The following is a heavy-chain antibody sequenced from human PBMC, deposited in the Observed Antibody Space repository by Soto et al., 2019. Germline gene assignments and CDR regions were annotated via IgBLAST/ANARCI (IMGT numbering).Heavy chain of an antibody. D-gene: IGHD1-26*01. V-gene: IGHV1-3*01. Sequence: GASVKVSCKASGYTFTYCAIHWVRQAPGQRLEWMGWINGGDGDTIYSQKFQGRVTITRDTSASTAYMELSSLRSEDTAVYYCARDPSPNSVHFDYWGQGTLVTVSS. CDR3: ARDPSPNSVHFDY. J-gene: IGHJ4*02. CDR1: GYTFTYCA. CDR2: INGGDGDT.